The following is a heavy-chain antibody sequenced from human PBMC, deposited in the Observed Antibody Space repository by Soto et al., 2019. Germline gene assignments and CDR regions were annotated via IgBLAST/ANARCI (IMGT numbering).Heavy chain of an antibody. D-gene: IGHD2-21*02. CDR2: IIPILGTA. Sequence: QVQLVQSGAEVKKPGSSVKVSCKASGGTFSSYAISWVRQAPGPGLEWMGGIIPILGTANYAQKCQGRITITADKSTSTANMELSSLRSEARNLYHCARDTRSCGDYAYFDYRGQRTLVIVS. J-gene: IGHJ4*02. V-gene: IGHV1-69*06. CDR3: ARDTRSCGDYAYFDY. CDR1: GGTFSSYA.